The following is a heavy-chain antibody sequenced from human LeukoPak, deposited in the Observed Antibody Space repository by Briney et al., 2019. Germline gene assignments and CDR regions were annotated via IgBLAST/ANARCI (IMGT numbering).Heavy chain of an antibody. Sequence: GGCRRLSCVPSGSSFSDAWVRWGRQAPEGGGGWVARVKSKIHGGTTDYAAPVNGRFTISRDDSENTLFLQMNGLKTEDTGVYYCSGHMTSADYWGQGTLVTVSS. CDR2: VKSKIHGGTT. CDR3: SGHMTSADY. J-gene: IGHJ4*02. V-gene: IGHV3-15*01. CDR1: GSSFSDAW. D-gene: IGHD2-2*01.